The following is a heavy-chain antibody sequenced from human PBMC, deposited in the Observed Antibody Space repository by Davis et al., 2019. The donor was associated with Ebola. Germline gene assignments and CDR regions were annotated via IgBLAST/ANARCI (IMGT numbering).Heavy chain of an antibody. V-gene: IGHV3-30*02. Sequence: GGSLRLSCAASGFTFSSYGMHWVRQAPGKGLEWVAVIWYDGSNKYYADSVKGRFTISRDNSKNTLYLQMNSLRAEDTAVYYCAKPRWPTMIIASWFDPWGQGTLVTVSS. J-gene: IGHJ5*02. CDR2: IWYDGSNK. CDR3: AKPRWPTMIIASWFDP. CDR1: GFTFSSYG. D-gene: IGHD3-22*01.